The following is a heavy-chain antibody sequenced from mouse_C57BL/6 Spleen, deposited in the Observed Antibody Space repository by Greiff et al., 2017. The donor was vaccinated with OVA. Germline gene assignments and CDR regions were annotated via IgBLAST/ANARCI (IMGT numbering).Heavy chain of an antibody. J-gene: IGHJ4*01. CDR2: IYPGDGDT. Sequence: VQLQQSGPELVKPGASVKISCKASGYAFSSSWMNWVKQRPGKGLEWIGRIYPGDGDTNYNGKFKGKATLTADNSSSTAYMQLSSLTSEDSAVYFCANTAQATDYAMDYWGQGTSVTVSS. CDR1: GYAFSSSW. CDR3: ANTAQATDYAMDY. V-gene: IGHV1-82*01. D-gene: IGHD3-2*02.